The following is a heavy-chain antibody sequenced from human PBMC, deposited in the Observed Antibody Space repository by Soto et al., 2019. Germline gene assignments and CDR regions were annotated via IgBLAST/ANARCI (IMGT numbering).Heavy chain of an antibody. J-gene: IGHJ5*02. V-gene: IGHV4-4*02. D-gene: IGHD2-15*01. CDR3: ARHVVVAVIHNWFDP. Sequence: PGKGLEWIGEIYHSGSTNYNPSLKSRVTISVDKSKNQFSLKLSSVTAADTAVYYCARHVVVAVIHNWFDPWGQGTLVTVAS. CDR2: IYHSGST.